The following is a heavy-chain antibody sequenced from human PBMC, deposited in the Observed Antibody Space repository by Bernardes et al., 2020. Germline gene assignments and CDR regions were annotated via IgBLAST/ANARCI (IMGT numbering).Heavy chain of an antibody. CDR1: GFTFSSYA. Sequence: GGSLRLSCAASGFTFSSYAMSWVRQAPGKGLEWVSAISGSGGSTYYADSVKGRFTISRDNSKNTLYLQMNSLRAEDTAVYYCAKAVYSSSFGDDAFDIWGQGTMVTVSS. V-gene: IGHV3-23*01. CDR3: AKAVYSSSFGDDAFDI. J-gene: IGHJ3*02. CDR2: ISGSGGST. D-gene: IGHD6-6*01.